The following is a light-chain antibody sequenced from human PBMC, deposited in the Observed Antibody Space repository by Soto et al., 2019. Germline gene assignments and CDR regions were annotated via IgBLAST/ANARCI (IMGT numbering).Light chain of an antibody. Sequence: DNPMNQSPFPLFASVGDRGPLNCPASQTISTYLNWYQQKPGKAPRLLIYDASSLLSGVPSRFSGSGSGTDFTLTIASLQPEDFSTYYCQQSDSTPYTFGQGTKVDIK. CDR1: QTISTY. J-gene: IGKJ2*01. CDR2: DAS. V-gene: IGKV1-39*01. CDR3: QQSDSTPYT.